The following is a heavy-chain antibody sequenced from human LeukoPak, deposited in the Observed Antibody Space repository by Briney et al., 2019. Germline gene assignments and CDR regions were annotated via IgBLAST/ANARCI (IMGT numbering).Heavy chain of an antibody. V-gene: IGHV3-74*01. D-gene: IGHD2/OR15-2a*01. J-gene: IGHJ4*02. CDR1: GFTVSSNY. CDR2: INSDGSWT. CDR3: VCVYATY. Sequence: GGSLRLSCAASGFTVSSNYMSWVRQAPGKGLVWVSHINSDGSWTSYADSVKGRFTISKDNAKNTVYLQMNNLRAEDTAVYYCVCVYATYWARGTLVTVSS.